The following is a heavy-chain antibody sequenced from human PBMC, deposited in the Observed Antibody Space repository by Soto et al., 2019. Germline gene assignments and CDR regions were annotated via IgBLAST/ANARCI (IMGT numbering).Heavy chain of an antibody. CDR3: ARPGYSNYGPGVDV. V-gene: IGHV3-74*01. CDR1: GFTFSVYW. Sequence: EVQLVESGGGLVQPGGSLRLSCAASGFTFSVYWMHWFRQAPGKGLVWVSRIDSDGSTTSYADSVKGRFTIPRDNAKSALYLQLNSLGAEDTAVYYCARPGYSNYGPGVDVWGQGTTVTVSS. CDR2: IDSDGSTT. D-gene: IGHD4-4*01. J-gene: IGHJ6*02.